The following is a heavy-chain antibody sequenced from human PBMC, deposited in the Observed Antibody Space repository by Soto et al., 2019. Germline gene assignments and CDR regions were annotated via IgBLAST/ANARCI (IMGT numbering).Heavy chain of an antibody. J-gene: IGHJ5*02. CDR3: ARGAGFSYASTWFDI. CDR2: IYYTGST. CDR1: GASVSSGTYY. V-gene: IGHV4-61*03. D-gene: IGHD5-18*01. Sequence: SGTLYLISTSFGASVSSGTYYWSWIRQAPGKGLEWVGHIYYTGSTNYNPSLNNRVTISVDASKNHFSLQLTSVTAADTAVYYCARGAGFSYASTWFDIWGQGTLVTVSS.